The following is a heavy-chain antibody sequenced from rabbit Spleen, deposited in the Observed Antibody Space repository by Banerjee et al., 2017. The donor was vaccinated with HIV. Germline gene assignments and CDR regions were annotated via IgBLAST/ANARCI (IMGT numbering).Heavy chain of an antibody. D-gene: IGHD8-1*01. CDR1: GFDFSRYY. CDR3: ARDGAGGSYFAL. J-gene: IGHJ4*01. CDR2: IDPLFGST. Sequence: QLVESGGGLVQPGGSLKLSCKASGFDFSRYYVSWVRQAPGKGLEWIGDIDPLFGSTYFASWVNGRFTISSHNAQNTLYLQLNSLTVADTATYFCARDGAGGSYFALWGPGTLVTVS. V-gene: IGHV1S7*01.